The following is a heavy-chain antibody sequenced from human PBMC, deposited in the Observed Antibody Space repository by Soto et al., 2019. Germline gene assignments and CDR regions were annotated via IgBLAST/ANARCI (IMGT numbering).Heavy chain of an antibody. CDR2: VSGDNGHT. Sequence: QVQLVQSGAEVKKPGASVKVSCKASGYTFTTHGISWVRQAPGQGLEWMGWVSGDNGHTNYAQSLQGRVTMTTDTYTNTAYMELRSLRSDDTAVYYCARDLWCCRSGTCYREGFDPWGQGTLVTVSS. D-gene: IGHD2-15*01. J-gene: IGHJ5*02. V-gene: IGHV1-18*01. CDR3: ARDLWCCRSGTCYREGFDP. CDR1: GYTFTTHG.